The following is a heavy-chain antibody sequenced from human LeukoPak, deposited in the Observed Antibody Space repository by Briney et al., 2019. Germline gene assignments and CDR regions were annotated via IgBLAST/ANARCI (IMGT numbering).Heavy chain of an antibody. Sequence: SETLSLTCTVSGGSISSSSYYWSWVRQPPGKGLEWIGEINHSGSTNYNPSLKSRVTISVDTSKNQFSLKLSSVTAADTAVYYCARASGFRTKTIDYWGQGTLVTVSS. CDR3: ARASGFRTKTIDY. J-gene: IGHJ4*02. CDR1: GGSISSSSYY. CDR2: INHSGST. V-gene: IGHV4-39*07. D-gene: IGHD3/OR15-3a*01.